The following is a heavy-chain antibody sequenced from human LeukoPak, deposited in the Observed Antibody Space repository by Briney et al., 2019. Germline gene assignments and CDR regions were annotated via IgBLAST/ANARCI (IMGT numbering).Heavy chain of an antibody. CDR1: GYTFTSYG. V-gene: IGHV1-18*01. Sequence: GASVKVSCKASGYTFTSYGISWVRQAPGQGLEWMGWISAYNGNTNYAQKLQGRVTMTTDTSTSTAYMELRSLRSDDTAVYYCARAVRYFDWLFPNWFDPWGQGTLVIVSS. J-gene: IGHJ5*02. CDR2: ISAYNGNT. D-gene: IGHD3-9*01. CDR3: ARAVRYFDWLFPNWFDP.